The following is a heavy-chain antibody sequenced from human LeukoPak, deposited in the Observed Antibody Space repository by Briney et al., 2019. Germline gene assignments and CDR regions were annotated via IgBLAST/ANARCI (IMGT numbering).Heavy chain of an antibody. D-gene: IGHD4/OR15-4a*01. J-gene: IGHJ6*02. Sequence: KPSETLSLTCTFSGGSTSSYYWSWIRQPPGKGLEWIGNIYYSGNTNYNPSLKSRVTISVDTSKNQFSLKLRSVTAADTAVYYCARGPRAFNYGDYYYYMDVWGQGTTVTVSS. V-gene: IGHV4-59*01. CDR2: IYYSGNT. CDR3: ARGPRAFNYGDYYYYMDV. CDR1: GGSTSSYY.